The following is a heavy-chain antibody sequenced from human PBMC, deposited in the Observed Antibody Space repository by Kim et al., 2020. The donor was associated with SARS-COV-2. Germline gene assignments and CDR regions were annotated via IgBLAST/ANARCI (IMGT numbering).Heavy chain of an antibody. V-gene: IGHV3-11*01. CDR1: GFTFKDYS. D-gene: IGHD4-4*01. CDR3: ARDEARGWDYRSIYYGRGR. CDR2: ISGDGGTI. Sequence: GGSLRLSCAASGFTFKDYSMFWVRQVPGKGLEWVAYISGDGGTIYYADSVKGRFTISRDNTKNSLYLQMDSLRAEDTGVYYCARDEARGWDYRSIYYGRGRGGQATSV. J-gene: IGHJ6*02.